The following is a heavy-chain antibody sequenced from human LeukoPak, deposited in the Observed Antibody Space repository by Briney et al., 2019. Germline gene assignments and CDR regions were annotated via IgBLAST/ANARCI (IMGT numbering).Heavy chain of an antibody. J-gene: IGHJ1*01. CDR3: ARGNYYYDSSGYYYGEYFQH. V-gene: IGHV3-7*04. CDR2: IKQDGSQE. Sequence: GGSLRLSCAASRFTLSTYWMSWVRQAPGKGLEWVAHIKQDGSQEYYVDSVKGRFTISRDSAKNSLYLQMNSLRAEDTAVYYCARGNYYYDSSGYYYGEYFQHWGQGTLVTVSS. CDR1: RFTLSTYW. D-gene: IGHD3-22*01.